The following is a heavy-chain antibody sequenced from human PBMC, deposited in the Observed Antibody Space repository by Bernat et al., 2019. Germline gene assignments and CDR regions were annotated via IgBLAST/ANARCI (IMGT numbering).Heavy chain of an antibody. V-gene: IGHV4-39*01. CDR2: IYYSGTT. J-gene: IGHJ4*02. CDR1: GGSISSSNYY. CDR3: EGTTVTTHEGYYFDN. Sequence: QLQLQESGPGLVKPSETLSLTCVVSGGSISSSNYYWGWIRQPPGKGLEWIGSIYYSGTTEYNPSLKSRVTISVDTSKNQLSLKLSSVTAADTAVYYCEGTTVTTHEGYYFDNWGQGTLVTVSS. D-gene: IGHD4-17*01.